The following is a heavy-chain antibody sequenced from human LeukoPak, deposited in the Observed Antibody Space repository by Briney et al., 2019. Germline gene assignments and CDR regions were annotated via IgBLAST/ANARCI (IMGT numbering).Heavy chain of an antibody. CDR2: IYYSGST. CDR3: ARVDSYGYLYYYYYGMDV. V-gene: IGHV4-61*01. Sequence: SETLSLTCTVSGGSVSSGSYYWSWIRQPPGKGLEWIGYIYYSGSTNYNPSLKSRVTISVDTSKNQFSLKLSSVTAADTAVYYCARVDSYGYLYYYYYGMDVWGQGTTVTVSS. CDR1: GGSVSSGSYY. D-gene: IGHD5-18*01. J-gene: IGHJ6*02.